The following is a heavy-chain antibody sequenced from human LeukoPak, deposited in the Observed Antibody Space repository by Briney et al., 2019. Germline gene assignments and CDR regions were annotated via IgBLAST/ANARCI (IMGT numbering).Heavy chain of an antibody. V-gene: IGHV3-23*01. CDR1: GFTFSSYA. D-gene: IGHD3-10*01. J-gene: IGHJ4*02. CDR3: AKDWRNAVIKRGTDY. Sequence: GGSLRLSCAASGFTFSSYAMSWVRQAPGKGLEWVSAITGSGESTYYADSVKGRFTISRDNSKNTLHLQMNSLRAEDTAIYYCAKDWRNAVIKRGTDYWGQGTLVTVSS. CDR2: ITGSGEST.